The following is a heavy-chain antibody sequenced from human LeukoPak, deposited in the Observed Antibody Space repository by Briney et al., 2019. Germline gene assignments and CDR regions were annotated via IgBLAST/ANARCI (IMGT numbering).Heavy chain of an antibody. J-gene: IGHJ4*02. D-gene: IGHD6-13*01. V-gene: IGHV1-18*01. CDR3: ARVPSPRYSKSSNSGSYFDY. CDR2: ISAYNGNT. CDR1: GYTFSSYG. Sequence: ASVKVSCKASGYTFSSYGISWVRQAPGQGLEWMGWISAYNGNTNYAQKLQGRVTMTTDTSTSTAYMELRSLRSDDTAVYYCARVPSPRYSKSSNSGSYFDYWGQGTLVTVSS.